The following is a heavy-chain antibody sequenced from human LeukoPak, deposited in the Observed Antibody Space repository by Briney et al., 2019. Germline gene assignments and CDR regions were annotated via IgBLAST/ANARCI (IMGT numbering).Heavy chain of an antibody. V-gene: IGHV4-39*01. CDR1: GGSISSSSYY. D-gene: IGHD2-15*01. CDR3: ARGDLEDIVVVVAAPFDY. J-gene: IGHJ4*02. Sequence: SETLSLTCTVSGGSISSSSYYWGWIRQPPGKGLEWIGSIYYSGSTYYNPSLKSRVTISVDTSKNQFSLKLSSVTAADTAVYCCARGDLEDIVVVVAAPFDYWGQGTLVTVSS. CDR2: IYYSGST.